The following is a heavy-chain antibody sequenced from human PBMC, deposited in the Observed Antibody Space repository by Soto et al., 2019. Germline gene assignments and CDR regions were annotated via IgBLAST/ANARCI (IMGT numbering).Heavy chain of an antibody. D-gene: IGHD3-10*01. J-gene: IGHJ6*02. V-gene: IGHV3-48*02. CDR1: GFTFSSYS. CDR3: ARKLRMVRGVITFGMDV. CDR2: ISSSSSTI. Sequence: GGSLRLSCAASGFTFSSYSMNWVRQAPGKGLEWVSYISSSSSTIYYADSVKGRFTISRDNAKNSLYLQMNSLRDEDTAVYYCARKLRMVRGVITFGMDVWGQGTTVTVSS.